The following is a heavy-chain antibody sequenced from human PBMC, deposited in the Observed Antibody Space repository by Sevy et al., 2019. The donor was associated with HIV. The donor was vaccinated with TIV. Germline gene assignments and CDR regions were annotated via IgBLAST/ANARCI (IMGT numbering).Heavy chain of an antibody. CDR3: ARMDIAVAGSYTFDY. CDR2: IYYSGST. J-gene: IGHJ4*02. D-gene: IGHD6-19*01. Sequence: SETLSLTCTVSGGSISSSSYYWGWIRQPPGKGLEWIGSIYYSGSTNYNPSLKSRVTISVDTSKNQFCLKLSSVTAADTAVYYCARMDIAVAGSYTFDYWGQGTLVTVSS. V-gene: IGHV4-39*01. CDR1: GGSISSSSYY.